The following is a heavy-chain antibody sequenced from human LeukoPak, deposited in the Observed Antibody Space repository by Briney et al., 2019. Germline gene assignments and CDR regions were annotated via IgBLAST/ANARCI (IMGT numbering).Heavy chain of an antibody. J-gene: IGHJ5*02. CDR2: MSHDGSTK. CDR1: GFTFSTSG. D-gene: IGHD5-24*01. CDR3: SEGDGYNYFLIDH. Sequence: GGSLRLSCAASGFTFSTSGMHWVRQAPGKGLEWVAVMSHDGSTKYYADSVKGRFTISRDTSKNTLYLQMNSLRAEDTAVYYCSEGDGYNYFLIDHWGQGTLVTVS. V-gene: IGHV3-30*18.